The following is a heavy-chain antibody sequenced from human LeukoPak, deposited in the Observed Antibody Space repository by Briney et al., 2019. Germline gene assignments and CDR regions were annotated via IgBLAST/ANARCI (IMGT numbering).Heavy chain of an antibody. CDR1: GFTFSSYA. D-gene: IGHD1-26*01. J-gene: IGHJ4*02. V-gene: IGHV3-30*04. CDR2: ISYDGSYK. Sequence: GGSLRLSCAASGFTFSSYAIHWVRQAPGKGLDWVALISYDGSYKYYADSVKGRFTISRDDSKNTLYLQMNSLRSDDTAVYYCARAQHRGWGFDYWSQGTLVTVSS. CDR3: ARAQHRGWGFDY.